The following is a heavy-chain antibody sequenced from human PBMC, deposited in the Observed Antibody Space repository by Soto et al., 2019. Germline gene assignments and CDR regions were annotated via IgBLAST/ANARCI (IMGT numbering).Heavy chain of an antibody. CDR2: IWYDGSNK. V-gene: IGHV3-33*01. J-gene: IGHJ4*02. D-gene: IGHD7-27*01. CDR1: GFTFSSYG. Sequence: VQLVESGGGVVQPGRSLRLSCAASGFTFSSYGMHWVRQAPGKGLEWVAVIWYDGSNKYYADSVKGRFTISRDNSKNTLYLQMNSLRAEDTAVYYCARDPGMGNLDYWGQGTLVTVSS. CDR3: ARDPGMGNLDY.